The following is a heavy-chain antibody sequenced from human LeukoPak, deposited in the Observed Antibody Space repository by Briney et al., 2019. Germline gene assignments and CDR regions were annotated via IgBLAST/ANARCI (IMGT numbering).Heavy chain of an antibody. CDR1: GGSISSSSYY. Sequence: SETLSLTCTVSGGSISSSSYYWGWIRQPPGKGLEWIGYIYYSGSTNYNPSLKSRVTMSVDTSKNQFSLKLSSVTAADTAVYYCARLRRTTNWFDPWGQGTLVTVSS. CDR2: IYYSGST. CDR3: ARLRRTTNWFDP. J-gene: IGHJ5*02. V-gene: IGHV4-61*05. D-gene: IGHD1-14*01.